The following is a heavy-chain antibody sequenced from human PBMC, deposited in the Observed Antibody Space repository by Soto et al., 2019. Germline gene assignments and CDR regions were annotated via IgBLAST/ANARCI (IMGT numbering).Heavy chain of an antibody. Sequence: EVQLLESGGGLVQPGGSLRLSCAASGFTFSSYAMSWVRQAPGKGLEWVSAISGSGGSTYYADSVKGRFTISRDNSKNTLYLQMNSLRAEDTAVYYCAKDLSRTRSGSYPDAFDIWGQGTMVTVSS. J-gene: IGHJ3*02. V-gene: IGHV3-23*01. D-gene: IGHD1-26*01. CDR1: GFTFSSYA. CDR3: AKDLSRTRSGSYPDAFDI. CDR2: ISGSGGST.